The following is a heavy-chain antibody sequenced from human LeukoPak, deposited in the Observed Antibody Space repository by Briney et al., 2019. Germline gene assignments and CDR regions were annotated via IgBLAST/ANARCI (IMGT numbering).Heavy chain of an antibody. J-gene: IGHJ4*02. Sequence: GGSLRLSCTASGFMFGGYALTWVRQAPGKGLEWVGFIRSYSYGGTTEYAASVKGRFTISRDDSKGIAYLQMNSLKTEDTAVYYCSRAVAHLDYWGQGTLVTASS. CDR1: GFMFGGYA. CDR3: SRAVAHLDY. V-gene: IGHV3-49*04. CDR2: IRSYSYGGTT. D-gene: IGHD4-23*01.